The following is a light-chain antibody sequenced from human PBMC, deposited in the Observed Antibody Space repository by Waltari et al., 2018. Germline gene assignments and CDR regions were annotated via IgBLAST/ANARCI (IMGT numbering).Light chain of an antibody. CDR2: DAS. V-gene: IGKV3-11*01. Sequence: EIVLTQSPAALSLSPGERATLPCRASQSDSSYIAWFQQKPGQAPRLLIYDASNRATGTPARFSGSGSGTDFTLTISSLEPEDFAVYYCQQRSNWPRTFGQGTKLEIK. J-gene: IGKJ2*01. CDR3: QQRSNWPRT. CDR1: QSDSSY.